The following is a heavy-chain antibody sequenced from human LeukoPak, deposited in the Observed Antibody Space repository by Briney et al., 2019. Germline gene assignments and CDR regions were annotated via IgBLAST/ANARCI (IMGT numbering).Heavy chain of an antibody. CDR3: ARDGSKNTAMVKNFDY. J-gene: IGHJ4*02. V-gene: IGHV6-1*01. CDR2: TYYRSKWYN. CDR1: GDSVSSNSAA. D-gene: IGHD5-18*01. Sequence: SQTLSLTCAISGDSVSSNSAAWNWIRQSPSRGLEWLGRTYYRSKWYNDYAVSVKSRITINPDTSKNQFSLQLNSVTPEDTAVYYCARDGSKNTAMVKNFDYWGQGTLVTVSS.